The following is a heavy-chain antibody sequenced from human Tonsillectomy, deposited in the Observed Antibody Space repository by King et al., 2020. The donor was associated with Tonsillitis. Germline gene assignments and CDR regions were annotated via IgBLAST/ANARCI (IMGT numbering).Heavy chain of an antibody. J-gene: IGHJ3*01. V-gene: IGHV5-51*03. CDR1: GYTFPTFW. CDR3: ARRQVXTDAFDV. Sequence: QLVQSGAEVKKPGESLKISCKGSGYTFPTFWIGWVRQMPGKGLEWMGFIYPRDSETKYGPSFEGQFTISADRAITTAYLQWGSLRASDTGLYYCARRQVXTDAFDVWGQGTMVTVXS. CDR2: IYPRDSET.